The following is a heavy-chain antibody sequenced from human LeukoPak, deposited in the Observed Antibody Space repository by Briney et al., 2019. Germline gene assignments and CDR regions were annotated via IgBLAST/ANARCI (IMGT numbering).Heavy chain of an antibody. Sequence: GGSLRLSCAASGFTVSSNYMSWVRQAPGKGLEWVSVIYSGGSTYYADSVKGRFTISRDNSKNTLYLQMNSLRAEDTAVYYCARATVDTAMVNWGQGTLVTVSS. CDR3: ARATVDTAMVN. D-gene: IGHD5-18*01. CDR1: GFTVSSNY. CDR2: IYSGGST. J-gene: IGHJ4*02. V-gene: IGHV3-53*01.